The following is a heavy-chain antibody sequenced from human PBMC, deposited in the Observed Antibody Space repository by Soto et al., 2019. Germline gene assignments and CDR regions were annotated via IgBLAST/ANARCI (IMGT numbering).Heavy chain of an antibody. CDR3: TTASDYGDYYYYGMDV. CDR2: IKSKTDGGTT. V-gene: IGHV3-15*01. D-gene: IGHD4-17*01. Sequence: GSLRLSCAASGFTFSNAWMSWVRQAPGKGLEWVGRIKSKTDGGTTDYAAPVKGRFTISRDDSKNTLYLQMNSLKTEDTAVYYCTTASDYGDYYYYGMDVWGQGTTVTVSS. CDR1: GFTFSNAW. J-gene: IGHJ6*02.